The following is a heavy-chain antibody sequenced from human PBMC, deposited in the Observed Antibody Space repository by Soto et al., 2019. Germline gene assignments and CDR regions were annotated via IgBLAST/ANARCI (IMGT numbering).Heavy chain of an antibody. D-gene: IGHD2-15*01. CDR2: ISYSGSA. CDR3: ATMGTPATGLYYFDY. V-gene: IGHV4-30-4*01. J-gene: IGHJ4*02. Sequence: QVQLQESGPGLVKPSQTLSLTCTVSGGSISSGNYYWSWIRQPPGKGLEWIGFISYSGSAYYNPSLNSRVTISVDTSKNPFSLNLSFVTAADTDVYYCATMGTPATGLYYFDYWGQGTLVTVSS. CDR1: GGSISSGNYY.